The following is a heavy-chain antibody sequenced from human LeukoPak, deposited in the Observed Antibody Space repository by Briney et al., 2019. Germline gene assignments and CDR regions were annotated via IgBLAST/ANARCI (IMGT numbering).Heavy chain of an antibody. CDR2: INHSGST. Sequence: SETLSLTCAVYGGSFSGYYWSWICQPPGKGLEWIGEINHSGSTNYNPSLKSRVTISVDTSKNQFSLKLSSVTAADTAVYYCARSAAAGFDYWGQGTLVTVSS. V-gene: IGHV4-34*01. J-gene: IGHJ4*02. D-gene: IGHD6-13*01. CDR3: ARSAAAGFDY. CDR1: GGSFSGYY.